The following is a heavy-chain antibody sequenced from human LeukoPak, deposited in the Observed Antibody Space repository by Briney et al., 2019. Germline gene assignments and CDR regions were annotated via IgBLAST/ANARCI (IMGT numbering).Heavy chain of an antibody. CDR3: AKYGLGYCSGGSCYSAAGLFDY. CDR2: ISGSGGST. V-gene: IGHV3-23*01. CDR1: GFTFSSYA. D-gene: IGHD2-15*01. J-gene: IGHJ4*02. Sequence: GGSLRLSCAASGFTFSSYAMSWVRQAPGKGLERVSAISGSGGSTYYADSVKGRFTISRDNSKNTLYLQMNSLRAEDTAVYYCAKYGLGYCSGGSCYSAAGLFDYWGQGTLVTVSS.